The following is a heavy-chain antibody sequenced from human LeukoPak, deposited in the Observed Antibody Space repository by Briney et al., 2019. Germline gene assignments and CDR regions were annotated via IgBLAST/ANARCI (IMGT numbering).Heavy chain of an antibody. Sequence: ASVKVSCKASGYTFTSYGISWVRQAPGQGLEWIGWISAYNGNTNYAQKLQGRVTMTTDTSTSTAYMELRSLRSDDTAVYYCAREANREWLETQDYWGQGTLVTVSS. J-gene: IGHJ4*02. V-gene: IGHV1-18*01. D-gene: IGHD6-19*01. CDR2: ISAYNGNT. CDR1: GYTFTSYG. CDR3: AREANREWLETQDY.